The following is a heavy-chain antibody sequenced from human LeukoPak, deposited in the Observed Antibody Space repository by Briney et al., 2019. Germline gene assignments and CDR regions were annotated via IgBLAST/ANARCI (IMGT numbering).Heavy chain of an antibody. CDR2: IRSKANSYAT. J-gene: IGHJ4*02. V-gene: IGHV3-73*01. Sequence: GGSLRLSCAASGFTFSGSAMHWVRQASGKGLEWVGRIRSKANSYATAYAASVKGRFTISRDDSKNTAYLQMNSLKTEDTAVYYCTRGYYGSGSHLTPMYYFDYWGQGTLVTVSS. CDR3: TRGYYGSGSHLTPMYYFDY. D-gene: IGHD3-10*01. CDR1: GFTFSGSA.